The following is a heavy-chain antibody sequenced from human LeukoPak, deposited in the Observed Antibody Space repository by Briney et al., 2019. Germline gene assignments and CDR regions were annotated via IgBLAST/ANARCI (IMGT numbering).Heavy chain of an antibody. J-gene: IGHJ4*02. CDR3: ARQPIYEAYFDF. Sequence: PGGSLRLSCVASGFPFDRYWMSWVRQAPGKGLEWVANIKHDGSEKNFVDSEKGRFTISRDNAENSLFLQMNSLRADDTAVYFCARQPIYEAYFDFWGQGTLVTVSS. V-gene: IGHV3-7*01. CDR2: IKHDGSEK. CDR1: GFPFDRYW. D-gene: IGHD3-16*01.